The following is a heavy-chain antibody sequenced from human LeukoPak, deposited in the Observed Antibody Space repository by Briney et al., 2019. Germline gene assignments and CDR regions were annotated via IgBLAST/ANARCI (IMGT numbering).Heavy chain of an antibody. D-gene: IGHD3-10*01. J-gene: IGHJ4*02. V-gene: IGHV3-30*18. CDR1: GFTFSSYG. CDR3: AKEADHYYGSGTIDY. CDR2: ISYDGSNK. Sequence: GGSLRLSCAASGFTFSSYGMHWVRQAPGKGLEWVAVISYDGSNKYYADSVKGRFTISRDNSKNTLYLQMNSLRAEDTAVYYCAKEADHYYGSGTIDYWGQGTLVTVSS.